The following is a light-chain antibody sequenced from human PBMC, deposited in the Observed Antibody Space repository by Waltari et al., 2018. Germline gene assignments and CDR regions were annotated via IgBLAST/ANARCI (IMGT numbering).Light chain of an antibody. CDR2: DVS. CDR1: SRDVCFYNY. Sequence: QSALTQPTSVSGSPVQSITISCTGTSRDVCFYNYVSWYQQYPGKVPQLLIYDVSDRPSGVSSRFSGSKSGNTASLTISGLQADDEADYYCNAYTGSSSWVFGGGTKVTVL. V-gene: IGLV2-14*01. CDR3: NAYTGSSSWV. J-gene: IGLJ3*02.